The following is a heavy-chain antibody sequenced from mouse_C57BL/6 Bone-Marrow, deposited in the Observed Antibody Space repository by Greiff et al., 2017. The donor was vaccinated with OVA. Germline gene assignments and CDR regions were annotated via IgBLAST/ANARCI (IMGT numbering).Heavy chain of an antibody. CDR1: GYTFTDYY. CDR3: ARASDYDYTF. CDR2: INPNNGGT. V-gene: IGHV1-26*01. D-gene: IGHD2-4*01. Sequence: EVQLQQSGPELVKPGASVKISCKASGYTFTDYYMNWVKQSHGKSLEWIGDINPNNGGTSYNQKFKGKATLTVDKSSSTAYMELRSLTSEDSAVYYCARASDYDYTFGGQGTSVTVSS. J-gene: IGHJ4*01.